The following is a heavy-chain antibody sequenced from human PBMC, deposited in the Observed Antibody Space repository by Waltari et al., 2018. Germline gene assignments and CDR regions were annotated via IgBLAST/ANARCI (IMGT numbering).Heavy chain of an antibody. CDR1: GYTFTSYG. Sequence: QVQLVQSGAEVKKPGASVKVSCKASGYTFTSYGISWVRQAPGQGLEWMGWISAYNGNTNYAQKLQGRVTMTTDTSTSTAYMELRSLRSDDTAVYYCARVRSTEVIMYYYYYYGMDVWGQGTTVTVSS. CDR3: ARVRSTEVIMYYYYYYGMDV. D-gene: IGHD3-3*01. V-gene: IGHV1-18*04. CDR2: ISAYNGNT. J-gene: IGHJ6*02.